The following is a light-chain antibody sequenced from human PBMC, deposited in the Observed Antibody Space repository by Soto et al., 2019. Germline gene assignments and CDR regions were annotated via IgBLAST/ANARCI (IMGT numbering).Light chain of an antibody. Sequence: EIVLTQSPGTLSLSPGERATLSCRASQSVSSSYLAWYQQKPGQAPRLLVYGTSSRATGIPDRFSGSGSGTDFTLTISRLEPEDFAVYYCQHYNSSSTFGQGTRLE. V-gene: IGKV3-20*01. CDR1: QSVSSSY. J-gene: IGKJ5*01. CDR2: GTS. CDR3: QHYNSSST.